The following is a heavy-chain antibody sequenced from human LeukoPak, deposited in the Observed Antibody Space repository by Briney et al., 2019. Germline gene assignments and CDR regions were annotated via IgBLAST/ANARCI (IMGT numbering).Heavy chain of an antibody. D-gene: IGHD6-19*01. J-gene: IGHJ4*02. V-gene: IGHV4-59*08. CDR1: GGSISSYY. CDR2: IYNSGST. CDR3: ARQVAVGFFDY. Sequence: SETLSRTCTVSGGSISSYYWSWIRQPPGKGLEWIGYIYNSGSTKYNPSLKSRVTISVDTSKNQISLKLSSVTAADTAVFYCARQVAVGFFDYWGQGALVTVSS.